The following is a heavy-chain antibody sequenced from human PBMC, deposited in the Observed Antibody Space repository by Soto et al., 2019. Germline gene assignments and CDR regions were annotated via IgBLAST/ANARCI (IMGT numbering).Heavy chain of an antibody. Sequence: QVQLVQSGSEVKKPGASVKVSCKPSGYSFTTYYLHWVRQAPGQSPGQGLEWMGIISPSDGSTTYAQRFQGRVTMTRDTSTSTAYLELSSLTSEDTAIYYCARVPTGRGDYDYWGQGTLVTVSS. J-gene: IGHJ4*02. CDR3: ARVPTGRGDYDY. D-gene: IGHD3-10*01. CDR2: ISPSDGST. CDR1: GYSFTTYY. V-gene: IGHV1-46*01.